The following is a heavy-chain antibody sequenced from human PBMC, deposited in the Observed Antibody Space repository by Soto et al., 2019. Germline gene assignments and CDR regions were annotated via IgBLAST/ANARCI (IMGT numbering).Heavy chain of an antibody. D-gene: IGHD6-13*01. Sequence: SQTLSLTCAISGDSVSSNSAAWNWIRQSPSRGLEWLGRTYYRSKWYNDYAVSVKSRITINPDTSKNQFSLQLNSVTPEDTAVYYCAIVGAQYSSSGYEGVYYYYGMDVWGQGTTVTAPQ. V-gene: IGHV6-1*01. CDR1: GDSVSSNSAA. J-gene: IGHJ6*01. CDR2: TYYRSKWYN. CDR3: AIVGAQYSSSGYEGVYYYYGMDV.